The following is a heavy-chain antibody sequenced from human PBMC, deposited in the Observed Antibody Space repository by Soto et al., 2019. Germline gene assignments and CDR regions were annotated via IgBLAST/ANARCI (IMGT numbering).Heavy chain of an antibody. CDR1: GGTFSPYT. Sequence: QVQLVQSGAEVKKPGSSVKVSCKASGGTFSPYTINWVRQAPGQGLEWLGRIIPFHGVTNYAQKFQARGTITADKSTSTAYMELSGLRFEDTAMYSCTRDWEITVSTWSFGGFWGRGTLVTVSS. D-gene: IGHD3-10*01. CDR2: IIPFHGVT. V-gene: IGHV1-69*08. J-gene: IGHJ4*02. CDR3: TRDWEITVSTWSFGGF.